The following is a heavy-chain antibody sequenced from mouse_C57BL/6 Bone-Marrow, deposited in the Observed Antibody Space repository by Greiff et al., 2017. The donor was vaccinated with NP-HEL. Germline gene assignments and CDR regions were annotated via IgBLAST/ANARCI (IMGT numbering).Heavy chain of an antibody. J-gene: IGHJ3*01. V-gene: IGHV1-59*01. CDR1: GYTFTSYW. D-gene: IGHD1-1*01. CDR3: ASPGSSFAY. CDR2: IDPSDSYT. Sequence: QVQLQQPGAELVRPGTSVKLSCKASGYTFTSYWMHWVKQRPGQGLEWIGVIDPSDSYTNYNQKFKGKGTLTVDTSSSTAYMQLSSLTSEDSAVYYCASPGSSFAYWGQGTLVTVSA.